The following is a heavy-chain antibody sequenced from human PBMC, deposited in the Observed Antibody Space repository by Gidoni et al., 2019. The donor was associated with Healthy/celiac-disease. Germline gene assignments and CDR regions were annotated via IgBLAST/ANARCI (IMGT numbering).Heavy chain of an antibody. V-gene: IGHV3-73*02. CDR3: TRPPGDYGDYYDAFDI. CDR1: GFPFSGSA. D-gene: IGHD4-17*01. J-gene: IGHJ3*02. CDR2: IRSKANSYAT. Sequence: EVQLVESGGGLVQPGGSLKLSCAASGFPFSGSAMHWVRQASGKGLEWVGRIRSKANSYATAYAASVKGRFTISRDDSKNTAYLQMNSLKTEDTAVYYCTRPPGDYGDYYDAFDIWGQGTMVTVSS.